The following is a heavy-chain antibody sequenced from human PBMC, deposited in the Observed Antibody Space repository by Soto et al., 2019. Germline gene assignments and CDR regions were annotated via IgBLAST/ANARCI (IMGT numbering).Heavy chain of an antibody. D-gene: IGHD3-22*01. CDR1: EFTFSSYR. Sequence: EVQLVESGGGLVQPRGSLRFSCAVSEFTFSSYRMNWVRQAPWKGLEWVSYISSSSSTIYYADSVKGRFTISRDNAKNSLYLQMNSLRDEDTAVYYCARDRRISYYYDSSGLKIGGWYFDLWGRCTLVTV. CDR2: ISSSSSTI. J-gene: IGHJ2*01. CDR3: ARDRRISYYYDSSGLKIGGWYFDL. V-gene: IGHV3-48*02.